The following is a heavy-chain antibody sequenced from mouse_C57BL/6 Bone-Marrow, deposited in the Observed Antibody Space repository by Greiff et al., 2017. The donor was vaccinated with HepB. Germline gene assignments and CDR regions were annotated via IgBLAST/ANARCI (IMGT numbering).Heavy chain of an antibody. CDR3: GRHERYWYFDV. CDR2: ISSGGSYT. CDR1: GFTFSSYG. J-gene: IGHJ1*03. Sequence: EVQLVESGGDLVKPGGSLKLSCAASGFTFSSYGMSWVRQTPDKRLEWVATISSGGSYTYYPDSVKGRFTISRDNAKNTLYLQMSSLKSEDTAMYYCGRHERYWYFDVWGTGTTVTVSS. V-gene: IGHV5-6*01.